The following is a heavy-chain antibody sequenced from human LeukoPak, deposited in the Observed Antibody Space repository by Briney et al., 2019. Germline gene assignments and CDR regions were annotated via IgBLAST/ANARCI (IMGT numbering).Heavy chain of an antibody. D-gene: IGHD4-11*01. V-gene: IGHV3-11*04. J-gene: IGHJ5*02. Sequence: GGSLRLSCAASGFTFSDYYMSWIRQAPGKGLEWVSYISSSGSTIYYADSVKGRFTIPRDNAKNSLYLQMNSLRAEDTAVYYCARYSNYYNWFDPWGQGTLVTVSS. CDR2: ISSSGSTI. CDR1: GFTFSDYY. CDR3: ARYSNYYNWFDP.